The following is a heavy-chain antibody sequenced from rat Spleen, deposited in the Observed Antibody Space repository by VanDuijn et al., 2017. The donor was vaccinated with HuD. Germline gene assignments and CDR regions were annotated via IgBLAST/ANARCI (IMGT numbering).Heavy chain of an antibody. V-gene: IGHV5-19*01. Sequence: EVQLVESGGGLVQPGRSLKLSCAASGFTFSNYGMHWIRQAPTKGLEWVASITNTGGSTYYPDSVKGRFTISRDNAKSTLYLQMNSLRSEDTATYYCTRDSPIAAGFAYWGQGTLVTVSS. CDR3: TRDSPIAAGFAY. J-gene: IGHJ3*01. D-gene: IGHD1-2*01. CDR1: GFTFSNYG. CDR2: ITNTGGST.